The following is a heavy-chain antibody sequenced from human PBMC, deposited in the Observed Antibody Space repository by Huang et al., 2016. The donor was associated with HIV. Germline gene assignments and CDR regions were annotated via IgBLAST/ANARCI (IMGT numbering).Heavy chain of an antibody. CDR3: ARHMDCSSSSCLAGGHERGPFDM. D-gene: IGHD2-2*01. CDR1: GGSISSSSYY. J-gene: IGHJ3*02. V-gene: IGHV4-39*01. Sequence: QLQLQESGPGLVKPSETLSLTCSVSGGSISSSSYYWGWLRQPPGKGLRWIGRIDYSGNNFYNPYVKSRVTISVDTSKNQFSVRLSSVAAADTSGYYGARHMDCSSSSCLAGGHERGPFDMWGQGTMVTVSS. CDR2: IDYSGNN.